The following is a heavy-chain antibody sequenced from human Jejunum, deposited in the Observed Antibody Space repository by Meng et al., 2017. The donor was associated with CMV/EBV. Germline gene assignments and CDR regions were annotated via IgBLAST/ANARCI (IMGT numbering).Heavy chain of an antibody. Sequence: QVQQAGWGAELLTPSEPLSPTCTLSGGSFSAYTWSWIRQAPGKGLEWIAEIDHLRRTNFNPSLKSRVSISRDTSRDQFSLRLNSVTAADTAVYYCATADEYAIKYWGQGTLVTVSS. V-gene: IGHV4-34*01. D-gene: IGHD5-12*01. CDR1: GGSFSAYT. J-gene: IGHJ4*02. CDR3: ATADEYAIKY. CDR2: IDHLRRT.